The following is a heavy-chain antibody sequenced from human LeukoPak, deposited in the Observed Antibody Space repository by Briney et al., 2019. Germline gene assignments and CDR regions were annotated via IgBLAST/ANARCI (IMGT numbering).Heavy chain of an antibody. Sequence: GGSLRLSCAASGFTFSSYGMHWVRQAPGKGLEWVAVIWYDGSNKYYADSVKGRFTISRDNSKNTLYLQINSLRAEDTAVYYCAKDGYDSSGYGYFQHWGQGTLVTVSS. J-gene: IGHJ1*01. CDR3: AKDGYDSSGYGYFQH. D-gene: IGHD3-22*01. CDR1: GFTFSSYG. V-gene: IGHV3-33*06. CDR2: IWYDGSNK.